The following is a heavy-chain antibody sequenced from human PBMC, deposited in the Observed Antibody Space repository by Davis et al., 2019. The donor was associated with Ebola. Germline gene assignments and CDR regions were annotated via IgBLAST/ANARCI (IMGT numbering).Heavy chain of an antibody. D-gene: IGHD3-9*01. CDR2: ISVIDGNT. CDR3: VRDYDTIQWNDP. Sequence: ASVKVSCKASGYIFTNYGVSWLRQAPGQGLEWMGWISVIDGNTYYAQRFQGRVTMTADTSTSTIYMELRSLTSDDTAMYYCVRDYDTIQWNDPWGQGTLVTVSS. CDR1: GYIFTNYG. V-gene: IGHV1-18*01. J-gene: IGHJ5*02.